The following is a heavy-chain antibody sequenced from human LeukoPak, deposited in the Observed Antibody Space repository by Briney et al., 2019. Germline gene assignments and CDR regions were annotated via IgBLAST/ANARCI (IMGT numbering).Heavy chain of an antibody. J-gene: IGHJ4*02. V-gene: IGHV4-30-4*01. Sequence: SETLSLTCTVSGGSISSGDYYWTWIRQAPGKGLEWIGYIYYSGSTHYKSSFKSRITISVDMSKNQFSLKLSSVTAADTAVYYCARAVRGSGYYNEIDYWGQGTLVTVSS. D-gene: IGHD3-3*01. CDR2: IYYSGST. CDR3: ARAVRGSGYYNEIDY. CDR1: GGSISSGDYY.